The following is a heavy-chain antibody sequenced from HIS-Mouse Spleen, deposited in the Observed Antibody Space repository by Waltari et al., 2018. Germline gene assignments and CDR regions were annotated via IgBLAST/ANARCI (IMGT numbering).Heavy chain of an antibody. CDR1: GGPISSSRYY. D-gene: IGHD6-13*01. CDR2: IYYSGST. CDR3: AREIPYSSSWYDWYFDL. Sequence: QLQLQESGPGLVKPSETLSLTCTVSGGPISSSRYYWRWIRKPPGKGLEWIGSIYYSGSTYYNPSLKSRVTISVDTSKNQFSLKLSSVTAADTAVYYCAREIPYSSSWYDWYFDLWGRGTLVTVSS. J-gene: IGHJ2*01. V-gene: IGHV4-39*07.